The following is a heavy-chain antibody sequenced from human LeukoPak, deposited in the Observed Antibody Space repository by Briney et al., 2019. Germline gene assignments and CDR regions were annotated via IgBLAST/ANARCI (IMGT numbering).Heavy chain of an antibody. D-gene: IGHD2/OR15-2a*01. CDR1: GGSISSYY. J-gene: IGHJ3*02. CDR2: IYYSGST. V-gene: IGHV4-59*01. Sequence: PSETLSLTCTVSGGSISSYYWSWIRQPPGKGXXWIGYIYYSGSTNYNPSLKSRVTISVDTSKNQFSLKLSSVTAADTAVYYCARGFYLDAFDIWGQGTMVTVSS. CDR3: ARGFYLDAFDI.